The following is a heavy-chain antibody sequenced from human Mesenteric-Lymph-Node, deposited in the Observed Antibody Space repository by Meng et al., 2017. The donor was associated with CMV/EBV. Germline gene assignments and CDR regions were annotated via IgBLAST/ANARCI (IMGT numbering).Heavy chain of an antibody. V-gene: IGHV1-69-2*01. CDR3: AIMPVTGFSGYDSADY. J-gene: IGHJ4*02. Sequence: SGDTFTANFIHWVQQAPGKGLEWMGLVNPEDGDTRYTDRLQGRVTMTADTSMDTVYMELSSLTSEDTAVYYCAIMPVTGFSGYDSADYWGQGTLVTVSS. CDR1: GDTFTANF. CDR2: VNPEDGDT. D-gene: IGHD5-12*01.